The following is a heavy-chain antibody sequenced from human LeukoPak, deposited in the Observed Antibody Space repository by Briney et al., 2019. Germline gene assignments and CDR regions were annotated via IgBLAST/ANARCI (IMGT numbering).Heavy chain of an antibody. V-gene: IGHV1-18*04. CDR1: GYTFTGYY. CDR2: ISAYNGNT. CDR3: ARVLVYTAMVD. J-gene: IGHJ4*02. Sequence: ASVKVSCKASGYTFTGYYMHWVRQAPGQGLEWMGWISAYNGNTNYAQKLQGRVTMTTDTSTSTAYMELRSLRSDDTAVYYCARVLVYTAMVDWGQGTLVTVSS. D-gene: IGHD5-18*01.